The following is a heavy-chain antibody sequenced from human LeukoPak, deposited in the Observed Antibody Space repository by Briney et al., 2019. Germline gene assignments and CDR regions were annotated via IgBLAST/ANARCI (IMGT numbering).Heavy chain of an antibody. CDR2: IYPGDSDT. CDR3: ARRYSGSYLVDY. CDR1: GYSFTNYW. J-gene: IGHJ4*02. Sequence: GESLKISCKGSGYSFTNYWIGSVRQMSGKGLEWMGVIYPGDSDTRYRPAFQGQVNISADKSISTTYLQWRSLKASDTAMYYCARRYSGSYLVDYWGQGTLVIVSS. V-gene: IGHV5-51*01. D-gene: IGHD1-26*01.